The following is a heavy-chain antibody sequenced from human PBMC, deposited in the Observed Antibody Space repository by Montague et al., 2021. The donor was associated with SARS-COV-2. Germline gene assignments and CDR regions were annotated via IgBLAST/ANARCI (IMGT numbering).Heavy chain of an antibody. CDR1: GFPFSGYW. J-gene: IGHJ4*02. Sequence: SLRLSCAASGFPFSGYWLSWFRQAPGRGPEWVAEIEENGGEKNYVDSVKGRFTISRDNAKNSLYLHMNSLRGEDMALYFCARANPRGASWAYWGQGTLVTVSS. D-gene: IGHD1-14*01. V-gene: IGHV3-7*01. CDR3: ARANPRGASWAY. CDR2: IEENGGEK.